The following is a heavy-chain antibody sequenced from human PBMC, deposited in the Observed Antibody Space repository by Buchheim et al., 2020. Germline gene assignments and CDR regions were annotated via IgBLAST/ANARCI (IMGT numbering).Heavy chain of an antibody. V-gene: IGHV3-23*01. CDR2: ISDSGVST. Sequence: EVQLLESGGGLVQPGGSLRLSCAASGFTFSNFAMSWVRQAPGKGLEWVSTISDSGVSTYYADSVKGRFTISRDNSKKTLDRQGESLRAEDTAVYYCAKVVVPTATYFDSWGQGTL. J-gene: IGHJ4*02. CDR3: AKVVVPTATYFDS. CDR1: GFTFSNFA. D-gene: IGHD2-2*01.